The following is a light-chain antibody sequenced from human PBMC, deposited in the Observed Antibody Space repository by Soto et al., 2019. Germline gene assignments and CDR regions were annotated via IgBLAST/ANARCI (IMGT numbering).Light chain of an antibody. CDR3: QQYNTWPGST. CDR2: GAS. CDR1: QSINST. V-gene: IGKV3-15*01. J-gene: IGKJ1*01. Sequence: EVVMTQSPAALSVSPGERATLSCRASQSINSTLAWYQQKPGQAPRLLVYGASTMATGIPARFSGTGSGTEFTLTISSLQSEDFAVYYCQQYNTWPGSTFGQGTKVEIK.